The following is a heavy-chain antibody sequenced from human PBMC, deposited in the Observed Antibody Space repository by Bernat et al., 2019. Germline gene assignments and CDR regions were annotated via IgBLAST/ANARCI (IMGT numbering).Heavy chain of an antibody. CDR3: AKVSYVQGDIPWV. D-gene: IGHD3-9*01. V-gene: IGHV3-23*01. CDR1: GFTFSSYA. CDR2: ISGSGGST. Sequence: EVQLLEFGGGLVQPGGSLRPSCAASGFTFSSYAMSWVRQAPGKGLEWVSAISGSGGSTYYADSVKGRFTISRDNSKNTLYLQMNSLRAEDTAVYYCAKVSYVQGDIPWVWGQGTLVTVSS. J-gene: IGHJ4*02.